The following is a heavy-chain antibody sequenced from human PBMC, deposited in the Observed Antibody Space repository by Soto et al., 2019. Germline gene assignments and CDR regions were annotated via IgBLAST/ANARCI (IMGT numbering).Heavy chain of an antibody. Sequence: ASVKVSCKASGYTFTGYSMHWVRQAPGQGLEWMGWINPNSGGTNYAQKFQGWVTMTRDTSISTAYMELSRLRSDDTAVYYCARGKALRYFDWSRVEAFDIWGQGTMVTVSS. D-gene: IGHD3-9*01. CDR1: GYTFTGYS. J-gene: IGHJ3*02. CDR2: INPNSGGT. V-gene: IGHV1-2*04. CDR3: ARGKALRYFDWSRVEAFDI.